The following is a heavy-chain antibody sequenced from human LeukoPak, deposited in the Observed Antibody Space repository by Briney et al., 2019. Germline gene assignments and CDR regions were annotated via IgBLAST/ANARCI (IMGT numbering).Heavy chain of an antibody. CDR2: INHSGST. Sequence: PSETLSLTCAVYGGSFTGYYWSWIRQPAGKGLEWIGEINHSGSTNYNPSLKSRVTMSVDTSKNQFSLKLNSVTAADTAVYYCARGKTWYENWGQGTLVTVSS. V-gene: IGHV4-34*01. J-gene: IGHJ4*02. CDR3: ARGKTWYEN. CDR1: GGSFTGYY. D-gene: IGHD6-13*01.